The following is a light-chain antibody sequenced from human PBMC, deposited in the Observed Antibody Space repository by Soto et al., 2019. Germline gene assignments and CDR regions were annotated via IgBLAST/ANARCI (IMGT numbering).Light chain of an antibody. Sequence: EIVLTQSPATLSLSPGERATLSCRASQSVSNYLAWYQQKPGQAPRLLIFDSSNRATGIPARFSGSGYGTDFTLGISSLEPEDFAVYYCQQRLSWPITFGQGTRLEIK. CDR3: QQRLSWPIT. J-gene: IGKJ5*01. CDR1: QSVSNY. V-gene: IGKV3-11*01. CDR2: DSS.